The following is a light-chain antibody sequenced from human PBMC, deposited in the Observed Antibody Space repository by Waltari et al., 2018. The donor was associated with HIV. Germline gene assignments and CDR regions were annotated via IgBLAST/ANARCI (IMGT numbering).Light chain of an antibody. Sequence: DIQMTQSPSSVSASVGDTVTITCRASHDISTYLAWFQQKPGKAPKSLIYGASSLQSGVPSKFSGVGSGTDFTLTISSLQPEDFATYYCQQYKSYPITFGGGTKVEIK. CDR2: GAS. J-gene: IGKJ4*01. CDR1: HDISTY. V-gene: IGKV1-16*02. CDR3: QQYKSYPIT.